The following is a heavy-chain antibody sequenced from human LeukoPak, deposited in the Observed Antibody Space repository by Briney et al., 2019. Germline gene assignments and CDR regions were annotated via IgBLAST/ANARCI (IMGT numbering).Heavy chain of an antibody. CDR3: AKADYYDSNTYRAQFFQH. D-gene: IGHD3-22*01. V-gene: IGHV3-23*01. Sequence: GGSLRLSCAASGFTFSGYAMSWVRQAPGKGLEWVSVISGSGISTYNADSVKGRFTTSRDNSKNTLYLQMNSLRAEDTAVYYCAKADYYDSNTYRAQFFQHWGQGTLVTVSS. CDR1: GFTFSGYA. J-gene: IGHJ1*01. CDR2: ISGSGIST.